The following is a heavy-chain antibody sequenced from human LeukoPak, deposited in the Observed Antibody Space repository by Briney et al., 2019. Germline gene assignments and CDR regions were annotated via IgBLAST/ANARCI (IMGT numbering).Heavy chain of an antibody. CDR2: IYYSGST. Sequence: WVRQPPGKGLEWIGTIYYSGSTYYNPSLKSRVAISVDTSKNQFSLKLSSVTAADTAVYYCARRAEYSRAHYYFDYWGQGTLVTVSS. D-gene: IGHD6-6*01. CDR3: ARRAEYSRAHYYFDY. V-gene: IGHV4-39*01. J-gene: IGHJ4*02.